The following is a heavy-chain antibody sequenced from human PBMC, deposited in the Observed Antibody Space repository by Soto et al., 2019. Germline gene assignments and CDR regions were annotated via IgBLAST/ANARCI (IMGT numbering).Heavy chain of an antibody. V-gene: IGHV4-39*01. CDR2: IYYSGST. J-gene: IGHJ4*02. CDR1: GGSISSSSYY. CDR3: ARRGYCSGGSCYMIDY. Sequence: QLQLQESGPGLVKPSETLSLTCTVSGGSISSSSYYWGWIRQPPGKGLEWIGNIYYSGSTYYNPSLKSRVNISVDTSKNQFSLKLSSVTAADTAVYYCARRGYCSGGSCYMIDYWGQGTLVTVSS. D-gene: IGHD2-15*01.